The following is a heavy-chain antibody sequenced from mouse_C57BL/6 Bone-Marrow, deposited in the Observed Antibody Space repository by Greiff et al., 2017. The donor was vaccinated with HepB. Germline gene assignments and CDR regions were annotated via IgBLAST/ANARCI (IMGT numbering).Heavy chain of an antibody. CDR1: GYSFTGYY. D-gene: IGHD1-1*01. CDR3: ARDGSSSWYFDV. J-gene: IGHJ1*03. Sequence: EVMLVESGPELVKPGASVKISCKASGYSFTGYYMNWVKQSPEKSLEWIGEINPSTGGTTYNQKFKAKATLTVDKSSSTAYMQLKSLTSEDSAVYYCARDGSSSWYFDVWGTGTTVTVSS. V-gene: IGHV1-42*01. CDR2: INPSTGGT.